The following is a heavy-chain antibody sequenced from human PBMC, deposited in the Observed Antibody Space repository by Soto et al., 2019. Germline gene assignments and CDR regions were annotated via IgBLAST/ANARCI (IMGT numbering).Heavy chain of an antibody. D-gene: IGHD6-13*01. J-gene: IGHJ4*02. CDR2: IIPIFGTA. V-gene: IGHV1-69*13. Sequence: SVKVSCKASGGTFSSYAISWVRQAPGQGLEWMGGIIPIFGTANYAQKFQGRVTITADESTSTAYMELSSLRSEDTAVYYCARRGIPRFCFDYWGQGTLVTVSS. CDR3: ARRGIPRFCFDY. CDR1: GGTFSSYA.